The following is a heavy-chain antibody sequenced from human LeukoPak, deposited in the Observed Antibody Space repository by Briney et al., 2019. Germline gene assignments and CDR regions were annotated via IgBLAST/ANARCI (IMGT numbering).Heavy chain of an antibody. CDR2: ISAYNGNT. Sequence: ASVKVSCKASGYTFTSYGISWVRQAPGQGLEWMGWISAYNGNTNYAQKLQGRVTMTTDTSTSTAYMELRSLRSDDTAVYYCAGDYGDYEAPFDAFDIWGQGTMVTVSS. CDR1: GYTFTSYG. D-gene: IGHD4-17*01. J-gene: IGHJ3*02. CDR3: AGDYGDYEAPFDAFDI. V-gene: IGHV1-18*01.